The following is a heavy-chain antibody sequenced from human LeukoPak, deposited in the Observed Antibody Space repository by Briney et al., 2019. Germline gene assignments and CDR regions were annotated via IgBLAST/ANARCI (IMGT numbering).Heavy chain of an antibody. CDR3: ATNGYGSGSYQGAFDI. CDR2: ISSSGSII. J-gene: IGHJ3*02. V-gene: IGHV3-48*03. D-gene: IGHD3-10*01. CDR1: GFTFSSYE. Sequence: GGSLRLSCAAYGFTFSSYEMNWVRQAPGKGLEWVSYISSSGSIIYYANSVKGRFTVSRDNAKNSLYLQMNSLRAEDTAVYYCATNGYGSGSYQGAFDIWGQGTMVTVSS.